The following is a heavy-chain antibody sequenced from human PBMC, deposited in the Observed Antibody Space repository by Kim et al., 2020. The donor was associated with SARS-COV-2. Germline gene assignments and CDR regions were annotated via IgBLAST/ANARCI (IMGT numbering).Heavy chain of an antibody. J-gene: IGHJ3*02. CDR2: ISYDGSNK. V-gene: IGHV3-30*04. D-gene: IGHD3-3*01. Sequence: GGSLRPSCAASGFTFSSYAMHWVRQAPGKGLEWVAVISYDGSNKYYVDSVKGRFTISRDNSKNTLYLQMNSLRAEDTAVYYCARDRTEGFLEWLWAFDIWGQGTMVTVSS. CDR3: ARDRTEGFLEWLWAFDI. CDR1: GFTFSSYA.